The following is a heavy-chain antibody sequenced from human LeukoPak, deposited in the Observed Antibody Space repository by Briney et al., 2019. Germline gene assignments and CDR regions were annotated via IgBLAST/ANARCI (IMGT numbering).Heavy chain of an antibody. CDR3: VRESEYYFDHSASFDY. CDR1: GFTFTAYL. CDR2: MSSDGNAM. J-gene: IGHJ4*02. V-gene: IGHV3-30-3*01. Sequence: GGSLRLSCAASGFTFTAYLIHWVRQAPGKGLEWVAVMSSDGNAMFYTDSVKGRFTISRDNSKNTLYLQMNSLRAEDTAVYYCVRESEYYFDHSASFDYWGQGTLVTVSS. D-gene: IGHD3-22*01.